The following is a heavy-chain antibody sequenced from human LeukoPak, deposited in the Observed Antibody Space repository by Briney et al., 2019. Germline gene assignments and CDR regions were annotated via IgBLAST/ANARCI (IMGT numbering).Heavy chain of an antibody. CDR2: FDPEDGET. D-gene: IGHD1-26*01. Sequence: ASVKVSCKVSGYTLTELSMHWVRQAPGKGLEWVGGFDPEDGETIYAQKFQGRVTISDDTSTDTAYMELSSLRSEDTAVYYCATVKRKGVGAQEPYYYCLDVWDQGTTVTVSS. CDR3: ATVKRKGVGAQEPYYYCLDV. CDR1: GYTLTELS. J-gene: IGHJ6*02. V-gene: IGHV1-24*01.